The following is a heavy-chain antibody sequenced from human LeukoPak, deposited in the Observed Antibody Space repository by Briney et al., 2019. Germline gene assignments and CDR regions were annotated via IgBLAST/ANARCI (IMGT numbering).Heavy chain of an antibody. CDR1: GGSISSYY. J-gene: IGHJ4*02. V-gene: IGHV4-59*01. Sequence: PSETLSLTCTVSGGSISSYYWSWIRQPPGKGPEWIGYIYYSGSTNYNPSLKSRVTISVDTSKNQFSLKLSSVTAADTAVYYCARGPVDIVATRGLFDYWGQGTLVTVSS. CDR3: ARGPVDIVATRGLFDY. D-gene: IGHD5-12*01. CDR2: IYYSGST.